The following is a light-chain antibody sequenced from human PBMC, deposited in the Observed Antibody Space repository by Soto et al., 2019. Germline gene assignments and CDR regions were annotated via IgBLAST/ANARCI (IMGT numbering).Light chain of an antibody. Sequence: QSALTQPASVSGSPGQSITISCTGTSSDVGSYNLVSWYQQHPGKAPKLMIYEGSKRPSGVSNRFSGSKSGKPASLTISGLQSEDEADYYCCSYAGSSSWVFGGGTKVTVL. CDR2: EGS. CDR3: CSYAGSSSWV. J-gene: IGLJ3*02. CDR1: SSDVGSYNL. V-gene: IGLV2-23*01.